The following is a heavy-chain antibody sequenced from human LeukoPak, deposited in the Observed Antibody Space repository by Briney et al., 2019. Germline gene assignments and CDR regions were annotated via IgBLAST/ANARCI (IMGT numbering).Heavy chain of an antibody. Sequence: ASVKVSCKASGYTFTGYYMHWVRQAPGQGLEWMGWINSNSGGTNYAQKFQGRVTMTRDTSISTAYMELSRLRSDDTAVYYCAREVGGYDRSFVYWGQGTLVTVSS. CDR2: INSNSGGT. J-gene: IGHJ4*02. D-gene: IGHD5-12*01. V-gene: IGHV1-2*02. CDR1: GYTFTGYY. CDR3: AREVGGYDRSFVY.